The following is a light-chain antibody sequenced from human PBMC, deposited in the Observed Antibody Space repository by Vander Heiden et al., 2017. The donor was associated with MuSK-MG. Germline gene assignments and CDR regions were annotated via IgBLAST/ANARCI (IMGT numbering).Light chain of an antibody. Sequence: DIQMTQSPSSILTITCRASQSISSYLNWYQQKPGKAPKLLIYAASSLQSGVPSRFSGSGYGTDFTLTISSRQPEDVAPYYCQQTDSNPSLTFGGGTKVEIK. CDR3: QQTDSNPSLT. V-gene: IGKV1-39*01. J-gene: IGKJ4*01. CDR2: AAS. CDR1: QSISSY.